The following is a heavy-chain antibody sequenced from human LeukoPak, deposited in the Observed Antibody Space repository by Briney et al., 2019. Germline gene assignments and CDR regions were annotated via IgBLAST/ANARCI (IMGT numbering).Heavy chain of an antibody. Sequence: SLRLSCAASGFTFDDDAMPWVRQAPGKGLEWGSGISWNSGSIGYAGSGKGRFTISRENAKNSLYLQMNSLRAEDTALYYCAKDISGSYMGYFDYWGQGTLVTVSS. V-gene: IGHV3-9*01. D-gene: IGHD1-26*01. CDR3: AKDISGSYMGYFDY. CDR2: ISWNSGSI. CDR1: GFTFDDDA. J-gene: IGHJ4*02.